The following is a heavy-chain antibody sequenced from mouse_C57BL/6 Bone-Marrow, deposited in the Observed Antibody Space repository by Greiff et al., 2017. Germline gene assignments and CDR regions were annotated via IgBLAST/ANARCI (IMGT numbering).Heavy chain of an antibody. Sequence: QVQLQQSGAELVKPGASVKLSCKASGYTFTSYWMHWVKQRPGQGLEWIGMIHPNSGSTNYNEKFKSKATLTVDKSSSTAYMQLSSLTSEDSAVYYCAPPPTDPMDYWGQGTSGTPSS. CDR1: GYTFTSYW. CDR3: APPPTDPMDY. J-gene: IGHJ4*01. CDR2: IHPNSGST. V-gene: IGHV1-64*01.